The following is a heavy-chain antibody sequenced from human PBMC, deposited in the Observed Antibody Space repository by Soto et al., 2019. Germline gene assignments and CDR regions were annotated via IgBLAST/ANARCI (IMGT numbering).Heavy chain of an antibody. CDR1: GGSFSGYY. V-gene: IGHV4-34*01. D-gene: IGHD6-6*01. CDR3: ARGDVVAARPRYFQH. J-gene: IGHJ1*01. Sequence: QVQLQQWGAGLLKPSETLSLTCAVYGGSFSGYYWSWIRQPPGKGLEWIGEINHSGSTNYNPSLKSRVTISVDTSKNQFSLKLSSVTAADTAVYYCARGDVVAARPRYFQHWGQGTLVTVSS. CDR2: INHSGST.